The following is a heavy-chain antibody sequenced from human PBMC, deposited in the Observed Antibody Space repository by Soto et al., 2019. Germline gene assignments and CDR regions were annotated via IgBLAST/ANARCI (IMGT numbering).Heavy chain of an antibody. V-gene: IGHV1-2*04. CDR3: ARAGLDYGDYYFDY. J-gene: IGHJ4*02. Sequence: ASVKVSCKASGYTFTGYYMHWVRQAPGQGLEWMGWINPNSGGTNYAEKFQGWVTMTRDTSISTADMELSRLRSDDTAVYYCARAGLDYGDYYFDYWGQGTLVTVSS. CDR1: GYTFTGYY. CDR2: INPNSGGT. D-gene: IGHD4-17*01.